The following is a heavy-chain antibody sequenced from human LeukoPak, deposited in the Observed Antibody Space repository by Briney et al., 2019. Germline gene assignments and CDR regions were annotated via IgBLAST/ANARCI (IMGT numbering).Heavy chain of an antibody. V-gene: IGHV4-30-4*01. D-gene: IGHD6-13*01. CDR2: IYYSGSA. CDR1: GSSISSGDYY. CDR3: ARDSPAAGNDAFDI. Sequence: PSETLSLTCTVSGSSISSGDYYWSWIRQPPGKGLEWIGYIYYSGSAYYNPSLKSRVTISVDTSKNQFSLKLSSVTAADTAVYYCARDSPAAGNDAFDIWGQGTMVTVSS. J-gene: IGHJ3*02.